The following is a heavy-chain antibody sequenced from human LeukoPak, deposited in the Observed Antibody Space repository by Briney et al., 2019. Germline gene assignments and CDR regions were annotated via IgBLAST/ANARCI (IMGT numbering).Heavy chain of an antibody. V-gene: IGHV3-23*01. D-gene: IGHD3-16*01. CDR1: GFTFSSYA. CDR2: ISNSGDST. CDR3: AKDGSWGDYYFYFYMDV. Sequence: GGSLRLSCAAPGFTFSSYAMGWVRLAPGKGLEWVSAISNSGDSTYYAGSVKGRFTISRDNSKNTLYIEMNSLRAEDTAVYYCAKDGSWGDYYFYFYMDVWGKGTTVTVSS. J-gene: IGHJ6*03.